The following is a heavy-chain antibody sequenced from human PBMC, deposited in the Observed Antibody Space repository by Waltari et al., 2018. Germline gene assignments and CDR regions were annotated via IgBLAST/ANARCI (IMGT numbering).Heavy chain of an antibody. V-gene: IGHV4-38-2*02. CDR3: ARVRIWGSYRLFDY. Sequence: QVQLQESGPGLVKPSETLSLTCTVSGYSISSGYYWGWIRQPPGKGLEWIGSIYHSGSTYYNTSLKSRVTISVDTSKNQFSLKLSSVTAADTAVYYCARVRIWGSYRLFDYWGQGTLVTVSS. CDR2: IYHSGST. D-gene: IGHD3-16*02. CDR1: GYSISSGYY. J-gene: IGHJ4*02.